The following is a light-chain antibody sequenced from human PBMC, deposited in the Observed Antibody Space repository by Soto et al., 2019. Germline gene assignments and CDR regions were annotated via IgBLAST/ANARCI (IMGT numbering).Light chain of an antibody. CDR2: YDS. CDR3: QVWDSSSDRVV. V-gene: IGLV3-21*04. CDR1: NIGSKS. Sequence: SYELTQPPSVSVAPGKTARITCGGNNIGSKSVHWYQQKPGQAPVLVIYYDSDRPSGIPERFSGSNSGNTATLSISRVEGGDEADYYCQVWDSSSDRVVFGGGTKLTVL. J-gene: IGLJ2*01.